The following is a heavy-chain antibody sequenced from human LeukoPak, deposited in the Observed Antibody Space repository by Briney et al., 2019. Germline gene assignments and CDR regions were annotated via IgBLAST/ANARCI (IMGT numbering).Heavy chain of an antibody. CDR2: ISNDGRNQ. Sequence: PGMSLRLSCAASGFSFSTYALHWLRQAPGKGLEWVALISNDGRNQHYVSSVKGRFTLSRDISNSTLFLQMNRLRTDDTAVYYCARQGSSLDYHHNVLDVWGKGTPVTVSS. CDR1: GFSFSTYA. J-gene: IGHJ6*04. CDR3: ARQGSSLDYHHNVLDV. D-gene: IGHD6-6*01. V-gene: IGHV3-30*01.